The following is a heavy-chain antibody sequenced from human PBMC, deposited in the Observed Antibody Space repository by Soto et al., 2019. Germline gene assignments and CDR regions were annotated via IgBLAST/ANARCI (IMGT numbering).Heavy chain of an antibody. CDR3: ATQTRLYYYGMDV. Sequence: SETLSLTCTVPGGSINAFFWSWVRQPPGKGLESIGYIFYSGSTNYNPSLKSRVTISLDTSKTQFSLNLTSVTAADTAVYYCATQTRLYYYGMDVWGQGTTVTVS. V-gene: IGHV4-59*01. CDR1: GGSINAFF. J-gene: IGHJ6*02. CDR2: IFYSGST.